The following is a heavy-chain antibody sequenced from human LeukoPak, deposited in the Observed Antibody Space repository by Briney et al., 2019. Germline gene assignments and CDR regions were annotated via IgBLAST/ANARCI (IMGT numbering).Heavy chain of an antibody. J-gene: IGHJ4*02. D-gene: IGHD5-18*01. CDR3: ARQGYSYGYYFDY. CDR2: IYYSGST. CDR1: GGSISSSSYY. Sequence: PSETLSLTCTVSGGSISSSSYYWGWIRQPPGKGLEWIGSIYYSGSTYYNPSLKSRVTISVATSKNQSSLKLGSVTAADTAVYYCARQGYSYGYYFDYWGQGTLVTVSS. V-gene: IGHV4-39*01.